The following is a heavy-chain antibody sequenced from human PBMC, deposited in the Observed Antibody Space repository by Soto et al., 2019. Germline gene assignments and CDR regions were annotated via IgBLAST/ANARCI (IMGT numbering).Heavy chain of an antibody. Sequence: PGGSLRLSCAASGFTFSSYSMNWVRQAPGKGLEWVSSISSSSSYIYYADSVKGRFTISRDNAKNSLYLQMNSLGAEDTAVYYCARDVGDYYDSSGYSYGMDVWGQGTTVTVSS. CDR2: ISSSSSYI. V-gene: IGHV3-21*01. CDR3: ARDVGDYYDSSGYSYGMDV. CDR1: GFTFSSYS. J-gene: IGHJ6*02. D-gene: IGHD3-22*01.